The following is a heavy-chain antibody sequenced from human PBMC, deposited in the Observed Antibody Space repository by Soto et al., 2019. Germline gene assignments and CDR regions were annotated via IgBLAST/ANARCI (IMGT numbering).Heavy chain of an antibody. CDR1: GGTFSSYA. Sequence: SVKVSCKASGGTFSSYAISWVRQAPGQGLEWMGGIIPIFGTANYAQKFQGRVTITADKSTSTAYMELSSLRSEDTAVYYCARGYCSGGSCYYYYGMDVWGQGTTVTVSS. CDR2: IIPIFGTA. D-gene: IGHD2-15*01. CDR3: ARGYCSGGSCYYYYGMDV. J-gene: IGHJ6*02. V-gene: IGHV1-69*06.